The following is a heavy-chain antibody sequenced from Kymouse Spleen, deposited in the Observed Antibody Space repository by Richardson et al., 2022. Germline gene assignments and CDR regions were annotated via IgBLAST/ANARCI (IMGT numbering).Heavy chain of an antibody. D-gene: IGHD3-10*01. J-gene: IGHJ4*02. CDR3: ARDLRFAMVRGVPLDY. Sequence: EVQLVESGGGLVQPGGSLRLSCAASGFTFSSYWMSWVRQAPGKGLEWVANIKQDGSEKYYVDSVKGRFTISRDNAKNSLYLQMNSLRAEDTAVYYCARDLRFAMVRGVPLDYWGQGTLVTVSS. CDR2: IKQDGSEK. V-gene: IGHV3-7*01. CDR1: GFTFSSYW.